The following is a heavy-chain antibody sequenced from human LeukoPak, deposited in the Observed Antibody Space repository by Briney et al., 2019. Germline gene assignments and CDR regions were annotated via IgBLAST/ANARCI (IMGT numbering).Heavy chain of an antibody. CDR1: GFTFSSYA. CDR3: ARSKAYYGSGSWYYFDY. CDR2: ISYDGSNK. Sequence: PGRSLRLSCAASGFTFSSYAMYWVRQAPGKGLEWVAVISYDGSNKYYADSVKGRFTISRDNSKSTLYLQMNSLRAEDTAVYYCARSKAYYGSGSWYYFDYWGQGTLVTVSS. V-gene: IGHV3-30*04. J-gene: IGHJ4*02. D-gene: IGHD3-10*01.